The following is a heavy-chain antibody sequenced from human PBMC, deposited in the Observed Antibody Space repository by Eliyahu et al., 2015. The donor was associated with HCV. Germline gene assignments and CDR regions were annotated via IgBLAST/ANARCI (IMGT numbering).Heavy chain of an antibody. J-gene: IGHJ4*02. V-gene: IGHV4-39*01. CDR3: ARQVVATTIFDY. CDR1: GXXITSSSHF. CDR2: VYYSGSP. D-gene: IGHD2-15*01. Sequence: QLQLQESGPGLVKPSETLSLTCXVSGXXITSSSHFWGWXRQPPGKGLEWIANVYYSGSPSYNPSLKSRVTISADTSKNQFSLKLSSVTAADTAVYYCARQVVATTIFDYWGQGNHGHRLL.